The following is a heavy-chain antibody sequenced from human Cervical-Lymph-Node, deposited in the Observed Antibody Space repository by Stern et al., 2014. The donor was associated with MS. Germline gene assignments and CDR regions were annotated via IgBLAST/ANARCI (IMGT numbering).Heavy chain of an antibody. D-gene: IGHD5-18*01. CDR2: IIPIFGTA. V-gene: IGHV1-69*01. CDR3: ARSGYSNAFDI. J-gene: IGHJ3*02. Sequence: QVQLVESGAEVKKPGSSAKVSCKASGGTFSSYGFNWVRQAPGQGLEWMGGIIPIFGTANYAQNFQGRVTITADGSTSTAYMELSSLRSEDTAVYYCARSGYSNAFDIWGQGTMVTVSS. CDR1: GGTFSSYG.